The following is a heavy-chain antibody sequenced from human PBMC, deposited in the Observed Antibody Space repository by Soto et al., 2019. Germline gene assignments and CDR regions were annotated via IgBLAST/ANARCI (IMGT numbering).Heavy chain of an antibody. J-gene: IGHJ5*02. D-gene: IGHD2-15*01. CDR1: GGSISSGGYS. CDR3: ARDAYSLGP. Sequence: SETLSLTCAVSGGSISSGGYSWSWIRQPPGKGLEWIGYIYHSGSTYYNPSLKSRVTISVDRSKNQFSLKLSFLTAADTAVYYCARDAYSLGPWGPGTLVTVSS. V-gene: IGHV4-30-2*01. CDR2: IYHSGST.